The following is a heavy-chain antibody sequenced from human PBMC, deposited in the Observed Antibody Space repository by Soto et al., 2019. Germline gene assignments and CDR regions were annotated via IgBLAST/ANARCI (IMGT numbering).Heavy chain of an antibody. Sequence: GGSLRLSCAGSGFTFSDYWMTWVRLAPGKGLEWVANINQDGSDKYYVDSVKGRFTMSRDNAKNSLYLQMNSLGDGDTAVYYCAKNLAIFGVVISYSYYAMDVWGQGTTVTVSS. D-gene: IGHD3-3*01. CDR3: AKNLAIFGVVISYSYYAMDV. J-gene: IGHJ6*02. CDR1: GFTFSDYW. CDR2: INQDGSDK. V-gene: IGHV3-7*01.